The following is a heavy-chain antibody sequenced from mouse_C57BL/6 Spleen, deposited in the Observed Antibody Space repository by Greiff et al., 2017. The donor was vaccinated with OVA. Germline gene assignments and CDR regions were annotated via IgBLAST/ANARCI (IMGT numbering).Heavy chain of an antibody. CDR2: INPSSGYT. Sequence: QVQLQQSGADLARPGASVKMSCKASGYTFTSYTMHWVKQRPGQGLEWIGYINPSSGYTKYNQKFKDKATLTADKSSSTAYMQLSSLTSEDSAVYYCARGTTVVADYFDYWGQGTTLTVSS. J-gene: IGHJ2*01. CDR3: ARGTTVVADYFDY. CDR1: GYTFTSYT. D-gene: IGHD1-1*01. V-gene: IGHV1-4*01.